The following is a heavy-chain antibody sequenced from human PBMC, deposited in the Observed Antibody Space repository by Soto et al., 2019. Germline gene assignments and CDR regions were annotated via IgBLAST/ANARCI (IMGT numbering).Heavy chain of an antibody. CDR2: IYFTGST. D-gene: IGHD3-10*01. V-gene: IGHV4-31*03. J-gene: IGHJ4*02. CDR1: GASIRSAGYY. CDR3: ARYYASWGFVDS. Sequence: QVQLQESGPGLVKPSQTLSLTCTVSGASIRSAGYYWTWIRQHPGKGLEWIGYIYFTGSTYYNPSLTRRLVIPVDTSKDHFFLKLNSVSAADTAVYHCARYYASWGFVDSWGQGTLVTVSS.